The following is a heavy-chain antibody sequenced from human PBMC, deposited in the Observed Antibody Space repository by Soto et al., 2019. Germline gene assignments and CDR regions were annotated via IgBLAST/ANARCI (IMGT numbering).Heavy chain of an antibody. CDR3: ARDKRDLRFLEWSYYFDY. D-gene: IGHD3-3*01. Sequence: PGGSLRLSCAASGFIFSNHGIHWVRQAPGKGLEWVADISCEGRDRWYADSVKGRFTIFRDNSKNTLYLQMNSLRAEDTAVYYCARDKRDLRFLEWSYYFDYWGQGTLVTVSS. J-gene: IGHJ4*02. CDR1: GFIFSNHG. CDR2: ISCEGRDR. V-gene: IGHV3-30*03.